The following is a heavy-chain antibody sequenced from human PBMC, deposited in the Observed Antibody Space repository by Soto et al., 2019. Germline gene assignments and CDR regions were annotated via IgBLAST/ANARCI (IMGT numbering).Heavy chain of an antibody. CDR3: AKDKMPYYYDSSGYFPFDY. V-gene: IGHV3-23*01. CDR2: ISGSGGST. D-gene: IGHD3-22*01. J-gene: IGHJ4*02. Sequence: EVQLLESGGGLVQPGGSLRLSCAASGFTFSSYAMSWVRQAPGKGLEWVSAISGSGGSTYYADSVKGRSTISRDNSKDTLYLQMNSLRDEDTAVYYCAKDKMPYYYDSSGYFPFDYWGQGTLVTVSS. CDR1: GFTFSSYA.